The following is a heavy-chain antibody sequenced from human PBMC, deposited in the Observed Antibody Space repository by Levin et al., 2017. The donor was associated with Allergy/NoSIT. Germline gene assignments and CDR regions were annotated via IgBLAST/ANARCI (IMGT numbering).Heavy chain of an antibody. Sequence: GGSLRLSCAASGFTFSDYYMSWIRQAPGKGLEWVSYISSSGSTIYYADSVKGRFTISRDNAKNSLYLQMNSLRAEDTAVYYCASAPGVYSSSGYRFDYWGQGTLVTVSS. V-gene: IGHV3-11*01. CDR2: ISSSGSTI. CDR1: GFTFSDYY. D-gene: IGHD6-13*01. J-gene: IGHJ4*02. CDR3: ASAPGVYSSSGYRFDY.